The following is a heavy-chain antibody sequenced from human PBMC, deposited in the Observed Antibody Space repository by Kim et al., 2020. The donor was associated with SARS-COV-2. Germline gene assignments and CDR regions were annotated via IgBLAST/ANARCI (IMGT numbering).Heavy chain of an antibody. CDR1: GFSSYHYG. J-gene: IGHJ6*02. CDR2: IWFDGIDR. Sequence: GGSLRLSCEGSGFSSYHYGIHWVRQAPGKGLEWVALIWFDGIDRYYADFAKGRFTVSSDNSKSTFYLEMRSLRAEDTAVYFCARAQGYCSGGSCSYYYYSMDVWGQGTAVTVSS. CDR3: ARAQGYCSGGSCSYYYYSMDV. V-gene: IGHV3-33*01. D-gene: IGHD2-15*01.